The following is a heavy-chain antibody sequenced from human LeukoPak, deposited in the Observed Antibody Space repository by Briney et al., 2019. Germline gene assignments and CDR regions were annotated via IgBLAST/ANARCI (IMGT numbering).Heavy chain of an antibody. Sequence: GGSLRLSCAASGFMFSSNWMSWVRLAPGKGLEWVANMKEDGTETYYVDSVKGRFTISRDNAKNSLYLQMNSLRVEDTAVYYCAKEGRSLQTYWGQGTLVTVSS. CDR2: MKEDGTET. V-gene: IGHV3-7*03. J-gene: IGHJ4*02. D-gene: IGHD5-24*01. CDR3: AKEGRSLQTY. CDR1: GFMFSSNW.